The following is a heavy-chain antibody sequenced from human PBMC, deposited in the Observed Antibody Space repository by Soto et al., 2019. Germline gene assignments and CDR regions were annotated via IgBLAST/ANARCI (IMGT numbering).Heavy chain of an antibody. D-gene: IGHD3-22*01. Sequence: ASVKVSCKAYGYTFTSYGISWVRQAPGQGLEWMGWISAYNGNTNYAQKLQGRVTMTTDTSTSTAYMELRSLRSDDTDVYYCARDRTYYYDSSGYYYRGYGMDVWGQGTTVTVSS. CDR3: ARDRTYYYDSSGYYYRGYGMDV. CDR2: ISAYNGNT. CDR1: GYTFTSYG. J-gene: IGHJ6*02. V-gene: IGHV1-18*01.